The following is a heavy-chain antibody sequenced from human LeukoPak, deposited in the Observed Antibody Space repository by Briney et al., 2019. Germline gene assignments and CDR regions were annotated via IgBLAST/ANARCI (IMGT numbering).Heavy chain of an antibody. V-gene: IGHV1-8*02. J-gene: IGHJ4*02. D-gene: IGHD2-21*01. CDR2: MNPNSGNT. CDR3: ARDSDDFDY. CDR1: GYTFTTYV. Sequence: GASVKVSCKTSGYTFTTYVFNWVRQATGQGLEWMGWMNPNSGNTGYAQKLQGRVTMTRNTSISTAYMELSSLRSEDTAVYYCARDSDDFDYWGQGTLVTVSS.